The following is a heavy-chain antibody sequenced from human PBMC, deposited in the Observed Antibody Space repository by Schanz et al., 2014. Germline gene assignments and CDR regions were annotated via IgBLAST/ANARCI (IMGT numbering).Heavy chain of an antibody. V-gene: IGHV3-11*05. Sequence: VQLVESGGGLVQPGGSLRLSCAASGFTFSDHYMSWIRQAPGKGLEWVSYISGTTTYTNYADSVKGRFTISRDNSKNTLYLQMNSLRAEDTAVYYCAKARRKSNCSGGRCFHYSYYGMDVWGQGTTVTVSS. J-gene: IGHJ6*02. CDR3: AKARRKSNCSGGRCFHYSYYGMDV. CDR2: ISGTTTYT. CDR1: GFTFSDHY. D-gene: IGHD2-15*01.